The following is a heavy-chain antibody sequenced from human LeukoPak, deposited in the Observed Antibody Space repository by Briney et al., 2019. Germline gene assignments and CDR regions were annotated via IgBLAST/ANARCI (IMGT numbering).Heavy chain of an antibody. CDR3: AKRHTAMNGRKYYFDY. CDR2: ISGNGGGT. D-gene: IGHD5-18*01. Sequence: PGGSPRLSCAASGFTFSSDAMSWVRQAPGKGLEWASAISGNGGGTFYADSVKGRFTISRDNSKNTLYLQMNSLRAEDTALYYCAKRHTAMNGRKYYFDYWGQGTLVTVS. J-gene: IGHJ4*02. V-gene: IGHV3-23*01. CDR1: GFTFSSDA.